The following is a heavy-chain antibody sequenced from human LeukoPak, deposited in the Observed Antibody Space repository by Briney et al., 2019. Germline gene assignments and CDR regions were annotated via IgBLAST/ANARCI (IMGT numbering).Heavy chain of an antibody. Sequence: SETLSLTCTISGGSISSYYWSWIRQPPGKGLEWIGYIYYSGSTNYNPSLKSRVTISVDTSKNQFSLKLSSVTAADTAVYYCARNGETSGWYRESQQLHYWGQGTLVTVSS. J-gene: IGHJ4*02. CDR3: ARNGETSGWYRESQQLHY. CDR1: GGSISSYY. D-gene: IGHD6-19*01. CDR2: IYYSGST. V-gene: IGHV4-59*01.